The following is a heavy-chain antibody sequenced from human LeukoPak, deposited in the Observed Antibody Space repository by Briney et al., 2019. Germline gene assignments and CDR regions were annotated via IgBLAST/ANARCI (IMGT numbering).Heavy chain of an antibody. V-gene: IGHV1-8*01. D-gene: IGHD2-2*01. J-gene: IGHJ4*02. CDR3: ARGLVPAAMEEGY. Sequence: ASVKVSCKASGYTFTSYDINWVRQATGQGLEWMGWMNPNSGNTGYAQKFQGRVTMTRNTSISTAYMELSSLRPEDTAVYYCARGLVPAAMEEGYWGQGTLVTVSS. CDR1: GYTFTSYD. CDR2: MNPNSGNT.